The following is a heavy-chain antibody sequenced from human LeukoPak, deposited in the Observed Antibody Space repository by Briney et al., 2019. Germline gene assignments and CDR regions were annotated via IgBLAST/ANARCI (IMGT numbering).Heavy chain of an antibody. CDR1: GGSFSGYY. D-gene: IGHD1-26*01. J-gene: IGHJ6*03. CDR2: INHSGST. Sequence: ASETLSLTCAVYGGSFSGYYWSWIRQPPGKGLEWIGEINHSGSTNYNPSLKSRVTISVDTSKNQFSLKLSSVTAADTAVYYCARGGGSYSNYYYYYMDVWGKGTTVTISS. CDR3: ARGGGSYSNYYYYYMDV. V-gene: IGHV4-34*01.